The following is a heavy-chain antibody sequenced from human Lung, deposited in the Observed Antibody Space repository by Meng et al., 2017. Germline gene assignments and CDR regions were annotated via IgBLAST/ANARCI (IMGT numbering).Heavy chain of an antibody. J-gene: IGHJ4*02. V-gene: IGHV1-2*06. CDR2: INPNSGGA. CDR1: GYTFIDYY. Sequence: QAQLVQSGAEVKKPGALVKVSCKASGYTFIDYYMHWVRQAPGQGLEWMGRINPNSGGADYAQKFQGRVTMTRDKSISTAYMELTRLRSDDTAVYYCAREQQWLVQDFDSWGQGTLVTVSS. D-gene: IGHD6-19*01. CDR3: AREQQWLVQDFDS.